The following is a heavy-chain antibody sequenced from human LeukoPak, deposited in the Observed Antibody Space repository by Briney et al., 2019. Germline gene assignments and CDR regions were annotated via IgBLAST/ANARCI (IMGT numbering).Heavy chain of an antibody. V-gene: IGHV1-18*01. D-gene: IGHD5-24*01. J-gene: IGHJ4*02. CDR1: GYTFTSYG. CDR3: AREGGEVYGDGVDY. Sequence: GASVKVSCKASGYTFTSYGISWVRQAPGQGLEWMGWLSTYNGNTSYAQKPQGRVTMTTDTYASTAYVELRSLRSDDSAVYYCAREGGEVYGDGVDYWGQGTLVSVSS. CDR2: LSTYNGNT.